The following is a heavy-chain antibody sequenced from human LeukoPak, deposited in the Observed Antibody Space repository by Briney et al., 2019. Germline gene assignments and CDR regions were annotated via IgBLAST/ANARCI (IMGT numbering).Heavy chain of an antibody. CDR1: GYTFTGYY. CDR3: AIYDAHYYDSSGYYNDAFDI. D-gene: IGHD3-22*01. J-gene: IGHJ3*02. Sequence: ASVKVSCKASGYTFTGYYMHWVRQAPGQGLEWMGWINPNSGGTNYAQKLQGRVTMTTDTSTSTAYMELRSLRSDDTAVYYCAIYDAHYYDSSGYYNDAFDIWGQGTMVTVSS. V-gene: IGHV1-2*02. CDR2: INPNSGGT.